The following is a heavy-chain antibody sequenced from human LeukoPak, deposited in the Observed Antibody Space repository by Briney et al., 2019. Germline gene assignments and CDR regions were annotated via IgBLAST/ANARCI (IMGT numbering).Heavy chain of an antibody. CDR3: ARETAVYDSSGYYNGYFDY. J-gene: IGHJ4*02. CDR2: ISSSSSYI. V-gene: IGHV3-21*01. Sequence: GGSLRLSCAASGFTFSSYSMNWVRQAPGKGLEWVSSISSSSSYIYYADSVKGRSTISRDNAKNSLYLQMNSLRAEDTAVYYCARETAVYDSSGYYNGYFDYWGQGTLVTVSS. CDR1: GFTFSSYS. D-gene: IGHD3-22*01.